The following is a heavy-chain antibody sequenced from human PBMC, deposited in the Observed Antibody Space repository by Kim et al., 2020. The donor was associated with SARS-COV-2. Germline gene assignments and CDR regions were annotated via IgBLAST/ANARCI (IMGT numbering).Heavy chain of an antibody. Sequence: GGSLRLSCAASGFIFSHHAMSWVRQSPGTGLEWVAFIGGSGGSTDYADSVKGRFAISRDNSKNTVFLQMNSLIVDDPAVYYCANGGPYCGGDCYFVSWGQGTLVTVSS. D-gene: IGHD2-21*02. CDR1: GFIFSHHA. CDR3: ANGGPYCGGDCYFVS. CDR2: IGGSGGST. J-gene: IGHJ4*02. V-gene: IGHV3-23*01.